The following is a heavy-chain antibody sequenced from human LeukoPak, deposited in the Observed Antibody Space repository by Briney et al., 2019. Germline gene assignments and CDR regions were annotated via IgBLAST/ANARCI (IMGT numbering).Heavy chain of an antibody. Sequence: PSETLSLTCTVSGDSISSHYWGWLRQPPGKGLEWIAYLYGNMRTKDNPSLKGRVTLSADTSKNQHSLRLSSVTAADTAVYYCATIKRGDVYGYFDFWGQGILATVSS. CDR1: GDSISSHY. CDR2: LYGNMRT. J-gene: IGHJ4*02. V-gene: IGHV4-59*11. CDR3: ATIKRGDVYGYFDF. D-gene: IGHD5-18*01.